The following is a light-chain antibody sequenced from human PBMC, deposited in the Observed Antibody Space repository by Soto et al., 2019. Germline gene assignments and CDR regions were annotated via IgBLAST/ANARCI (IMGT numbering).Light chain of an antibody. CDR3: QTWGTSVV. CDR2: LNSDGSH. Sequence: QPVLTQSPSASASLGASVKLTCTLSSGYSSYAIAWHQQQPEKGPRYLMKLNSDGSHSKGDGIPDRFSGSSSGAERYLTISSLQSEDEADYYCQTWGTSVVFGGGTKLTVL. CDR1: SGYSSYA. J-gene: IGLJ2*01. V-gene: IGLV4-69*02.